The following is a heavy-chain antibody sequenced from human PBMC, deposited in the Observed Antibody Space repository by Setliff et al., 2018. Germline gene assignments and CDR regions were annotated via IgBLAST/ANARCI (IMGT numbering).Heavy chain of an antibody. Sequence: GESLKISCEGSGYSFSIQWIAWVRQMPGKGLEWMGIISPGDSDTRYSPSFQGQVTISVDKSINTAYLQWSSLKASDTAIYYCAREGGSSWSHAFNIWGQGTMVTVSS. V-gene: IGHV5-51*01. CDR1: GYSFSIQW. CDR3: AREGGSSWSHAFNI. CDR2: ISPGDSDT. J-gene: IGHJ3*02. D-gene: IGHD6-13*01.